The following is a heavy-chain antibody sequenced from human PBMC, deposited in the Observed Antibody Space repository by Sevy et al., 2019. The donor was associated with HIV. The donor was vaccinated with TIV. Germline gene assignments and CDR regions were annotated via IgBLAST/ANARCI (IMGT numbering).Heavy chain of an antibody. V-gene: IGHV3-21*01. Sequence: GGSLRLSCAASGFMFSSYSRNWVRQAPGKGLEWVSSISSDSNYIYYADSVKGRFTISRDNAKNSLYLQMNSLRAEDTAVYYCAGPDATGGMDVWGQGSTVTVSS. CDR2: ISSDSNYI. CDR3: AGPDATGGMDV. CDR1: GFMFSSYS. J-gene: IGHJ6*02.